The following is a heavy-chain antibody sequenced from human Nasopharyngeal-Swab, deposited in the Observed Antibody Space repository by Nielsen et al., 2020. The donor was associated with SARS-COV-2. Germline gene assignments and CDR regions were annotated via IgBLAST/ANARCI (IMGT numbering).Heavy chain of an antibody. Sequence: ASVKVSCKASGFTFTNYYIHWVRQAPGQGLEWMAIINPSGGSPTYAQRFQGRVTMTWDTSTGTVYMEISSLRFDDTAVYYCARDPMMCRSTSCAFDHWGQGTLVTVPS. J-gene: IGHJ4*02. D-gene: IGHD2-2*01. CDR3: ARDPMMCRSTSCAFDH. CDR2: INPSGGSP. CDR1: GFTFTNYY. V-gene: IGHV1-46*01.